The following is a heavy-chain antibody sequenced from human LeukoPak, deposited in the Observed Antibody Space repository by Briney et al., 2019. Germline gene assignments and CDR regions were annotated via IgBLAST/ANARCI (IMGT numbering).Heavy chain of an antibody. Sequence: GSLRLSCAASGFTVSSNYMTWVRPAPGKGLEWVSVIYSGGSKYYADAVKGRFTISRDNSKNTLYLQMNSLRAEDTAVYYCTRNWGSDNWFDPWGQGTLVTVSS. D-gene: IGHD7-27*01. J-gene: IGHJ5*02. CDR3: TRNWGSDNWFDP. CDR2: IYSGGSK. V-gene: IGHV3-53*01. CDR1: GFTVSSNY.